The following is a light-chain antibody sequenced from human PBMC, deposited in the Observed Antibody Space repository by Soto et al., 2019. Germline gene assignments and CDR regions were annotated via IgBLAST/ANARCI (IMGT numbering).Light chain of an antibody. CDR1: SPNIGGNY. CDR2: NNN. J-gene: IGLJ1*01. CDR3: AAWDNSVSGSLV. V-gene: IGLV1-47*02. Sequence: QSVVTQPPSASGTPGQRVTISCSGSSPNIGGNYVYWYQHLPGTAPRLLIYNNNQRPSGVPERFSGSKSGPSASLAINGLRSEDEADYYCAAWDNSVSGSLVFGTGTKVTVL.